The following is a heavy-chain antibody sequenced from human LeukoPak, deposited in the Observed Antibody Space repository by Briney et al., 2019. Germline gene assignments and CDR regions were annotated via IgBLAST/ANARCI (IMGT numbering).Heavy chain of an antibody. CDR1: GGTFSSYA. CDR2: IIPIFGTA. CDR3: AREGIAAAGRRTLDY. J-gene: IGHJ4*02. Sequence: SVKVSCKASGGTFSSYAISWVRQAPGQGLESMGRIIPIFGTANYAQKFQGRVTITTDESTSTAYMELSSLRSEDTAVYYCAREGIAAAGRRTLDYWGQGTLVTVSS. D-gene: IGHD6-13*01. V-gene: IGHV1-69*05.